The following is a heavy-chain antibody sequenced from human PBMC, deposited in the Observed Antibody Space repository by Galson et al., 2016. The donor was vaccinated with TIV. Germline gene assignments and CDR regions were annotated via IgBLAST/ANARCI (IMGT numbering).Heavy chain of an antibody. V-gene: IGHV1-8*02. J-gene: IGHJ5*02. CDR2: INPDSGNT. CDR3: ARSWSVVAPNWVDP. Sequence: SVKVSCKASGYTFTSYHINWVRQATGQGLEWMGWINPDSGNTGYVQKFQGRVTMTRNISASTVYMELSSLGSEDTAVYYCARSWSVVAPNWVDPWGQGTLVTVSS. CDR1: GYTFTSYH. D-gene: IGHD2-2*01.